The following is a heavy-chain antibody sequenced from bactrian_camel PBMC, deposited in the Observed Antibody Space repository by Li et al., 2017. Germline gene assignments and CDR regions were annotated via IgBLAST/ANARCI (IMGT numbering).Heavy chain of an antibody. Sequence: VQLVESGGGSVQAGGSLRVSCLASGATHMRSFCMAWFRQAVGKEREAVASIAKDGRTTYADSVKGRFTISRDNAKDTLCLQMNSLKIEDTAVYYCALGSSRQATMTARGKGTQVTVS. CDR1: GATHMRSFC. V-gene: IGHV3S53*01. J-gene: IGHJ4*01. CDR2: IAKDGRT. D-gene: IGHD3*01.